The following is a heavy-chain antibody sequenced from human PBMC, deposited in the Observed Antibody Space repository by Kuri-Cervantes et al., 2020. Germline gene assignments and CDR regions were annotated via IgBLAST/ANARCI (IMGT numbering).Heavy chain of an antibody. Sequence: GGSLRLSCAASGFTFSSYALSWVRQAPGKGQEWVSAISGSGGSTYYADSVKGRFTISRDNSKNTLYLQMNSLRAEDTAVYYCAKDTVVVITPNFDYWGQGTLVTVSS. D-gene: IGHD3-22*01. CDR1: GFTFSSYA. CDR2: ISGSGGST. V-gene: IGHV3-23*01. J-gene: IGHJ4*02. CDR3: AKDTVVVITPNFDY.